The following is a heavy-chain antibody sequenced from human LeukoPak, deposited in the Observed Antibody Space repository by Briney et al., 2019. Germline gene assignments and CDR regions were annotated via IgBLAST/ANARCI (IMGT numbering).Heavy chain of an antibody. CDR3: ARHRTSSDCSSARCYTADAFDV. CDR2: IYPGDSDT. V-gene: IGHV5-51*01. D-gene: IGHD2-2*02. J-gene: IGHJ3*01. Sequence: GESLQISCQGSGYSLSTYWIGWVRQVPGKGLEWMGVIYPGDSDTRYTPPFQAHVTISDDKSVSTAYLQWSGLKVSDTAIYYCARHRTSSDCSSARCYTADAFDVWGHGTVVTVS. CDR1: GYSLSTYW.